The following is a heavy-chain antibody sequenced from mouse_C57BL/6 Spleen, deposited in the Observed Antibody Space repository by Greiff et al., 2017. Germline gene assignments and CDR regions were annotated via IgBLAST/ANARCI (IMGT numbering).Heavy chain of an antibody. J-gene: IGHJ2*01. V-gene: IGHV5-4*01. CDR2: ISDGGSYT. Sequence: EVKLVESGGGLVKPGGSLKLSCAASGFTFSSYAMSWVRQTPEKRLEWVATISDGGSYTYYPDNVKGRFTISRDNAKNNLYLQMSHLKSEDTAMYYCARDRYYGSSYDYFDYWGQGTTLTVSS. CDR1: GFTFSSYA. D-gene: IGHD1-1*01. CDR3: ARDRYYGSSYDYFDY.